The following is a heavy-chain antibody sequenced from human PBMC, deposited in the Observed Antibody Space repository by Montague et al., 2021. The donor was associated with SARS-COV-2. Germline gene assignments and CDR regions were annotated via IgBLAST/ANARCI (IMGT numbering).Heavy chain of an antibody. D-gene: IGHD5-24*01. J-gene: IGHJ6*02. CDR3: ARGNPLLIPIGGWRGYNLDV. Sequence: SLSLSCAASAFTFSSYDMYWVRQVTGKGLEWVSAIGTAGDTFYSGSVKGRFTISTENAKESLYLQMDSLRAGDTAVYYCARGNPLLIPIGGWRGYNLDVWGQGTTVTVSS. CDR1: AFTFSSYD. CDR2: IGTAGDT. V-gene: IGHV3-13*01.